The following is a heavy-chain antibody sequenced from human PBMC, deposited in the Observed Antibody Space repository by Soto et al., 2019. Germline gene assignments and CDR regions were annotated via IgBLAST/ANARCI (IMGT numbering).Heavy chain of an antibody. CDR1: GYTITSHY. J-gene: IGHJ6*02. CDR2: INPSGGST. CDR3: SRDSGYQLLYSGEPTYCYYYYLMDV. D-gene: IGHD2-2*02. Sequence: ASVKVSCKASGYTITSHYMHWVRQAPGQRLEWMGIINPSGGSTSYAQTLQGRVTMTRATCTSTVYMELSSLGSEDTAVYYCSRDSGYQLLYSGEPTYCYYYYLMDVASQGTTDTVSS. V-gene: IGHV1-46*01.